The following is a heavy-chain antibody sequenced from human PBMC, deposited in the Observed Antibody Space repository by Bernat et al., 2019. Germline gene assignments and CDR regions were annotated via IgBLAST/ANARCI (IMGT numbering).Heavy chain of an antibody. Sequence: EVQLVESGGGLVQPGGSLRLSCAASGFTFSSYEMNWVRQAPGKGLEWVSYISSSGSTIYYADSVKGRFTISRDNAKNSLYLQMNSLRAEDTAVYYCARDFVRDDWVPDYFDSWGPGTLVTVSP. J-gene: IGHJ4*02. V-gene: IGHV3-48*03. CDR3: ARDFVRDDWVPDYFDS. CDR1: GFTFSSYE. D-gene: IGHD3-9*01. CDR2: ISSSGSTI.